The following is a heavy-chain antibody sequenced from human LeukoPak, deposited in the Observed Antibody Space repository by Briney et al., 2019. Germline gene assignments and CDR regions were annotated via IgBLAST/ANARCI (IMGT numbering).Heavy chain of an antibody. CDR2: ISAYNGNT. D-gene: IGHD3-3*01. V-gene: IGHV1-18*01. Sequence: ASVKVSCKASGYTFTSYGISWVRQAPGQGLEWMGWISAYNGNTNYAQKLQGRVTMTTDTSTSTAYMELRSLRSDDTAVYYCARGQIIMESGDWFDPWGQGTLVTVSS. CDR3: ARGQIIMESGDWFDP. J-gene: IGHJ5*02. CDR1: GYTFTSYG.